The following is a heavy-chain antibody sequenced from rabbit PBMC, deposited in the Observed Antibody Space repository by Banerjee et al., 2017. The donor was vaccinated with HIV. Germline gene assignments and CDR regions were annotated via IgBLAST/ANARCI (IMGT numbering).Heavy chain of an antibody. V-gene: IGHV1S40*01. J-gene: IGHJ4*01. D-gene: IGHD4-1*01. CDR2: IYAGSTGTT. Sequence: WVRQAPGKGLEWIGTIYAGSTGTTDYANWAKGRFTISKTSSTTVTLQMTSLTAADTATYFCAGDLAGVIGWNFNLWGQGTLVTVS. CDR3: AGDLAGVIGWNFNL.